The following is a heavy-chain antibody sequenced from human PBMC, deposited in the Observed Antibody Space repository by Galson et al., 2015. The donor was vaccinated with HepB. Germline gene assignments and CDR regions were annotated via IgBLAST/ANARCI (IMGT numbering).Heavy chain of an antibody. CDR1: GGSISSYY. CDR2: IYTSGST. Sequence: ETLSLTCTVSGGSISSYYWSWIRQPAGKGLEWIGRIYTSGSTNYNPSLKSRVTMSVDTSKNQFSLKLSSMTAADTAVYYCAREIAPSLEAENDAFDIWGQGTMVTVSS. V-gene: IGHV4-4*07. CDR3: AREIAPSLEAENDAFDI. J-gene: IGHJ3*02. D-gene: IGHD1-1*01.